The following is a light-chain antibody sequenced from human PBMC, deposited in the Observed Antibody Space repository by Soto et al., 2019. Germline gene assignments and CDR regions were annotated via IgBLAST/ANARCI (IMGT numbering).Light chain of an antibody. Sequence: ELLMPQSPATLSVSPVDDVTLSCRASQSVPSRIAWYQQKPGQAPRLVIYDIFTRATGVPTRISGSGSGTEFTLTISSLKSEEWAVDDGQQYNSWPLTGGGGTKVEIK. CDR3: QQYNSWPLT. V-gene: IGKV3D-15*01. J-gene: IGKJ4*01. CDR2: DIF. CDR1: QSVPSR.